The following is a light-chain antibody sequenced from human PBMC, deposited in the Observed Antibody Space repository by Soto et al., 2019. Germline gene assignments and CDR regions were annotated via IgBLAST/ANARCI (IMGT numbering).Light chain of an antibody. J-gene: IGLJ2*01. Sequence: QSVLTQPRSVSGSPGQSFTISCTGTSSDVGGYNYVSWYQQHPGKAPKLMIYDVSKRPSGVPDRFSGSKSGNTASLTISGLQAEDEADYYCCSYAGSLRVFGGRTQLTVL. V-gene: IGLV2-11*01. CDR1: SSDVGGYNY. CDR3: CSYAGSLRV. CDR2: DVS.